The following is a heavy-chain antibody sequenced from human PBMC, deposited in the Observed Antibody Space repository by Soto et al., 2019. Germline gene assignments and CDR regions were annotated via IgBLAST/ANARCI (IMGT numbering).Heavy chain of an antibody. V-gene: IGHV1-2*04. CDR2: INPSSGGT. J-gene: IGHJ4*02. CDR1: GYTITGHY. Sequence: ASMKISCKTSGYTITGHYMNCVRKAPGQGLEWMGWINPSSGGTNYAQKLQGWVTVTRDTSISTAYMELSRLRSDDTSVYYCARGGFDDGSDLCLDYWGQGTLVTVSS. D-gene: IGHD4-17*01. CDR3: ARGGFDDGSDLCLDY.